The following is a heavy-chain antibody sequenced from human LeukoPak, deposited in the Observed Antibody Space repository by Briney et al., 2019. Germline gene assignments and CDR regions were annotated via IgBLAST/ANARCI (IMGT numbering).Heavy chain of an antibody. CDR3: ERDSYQIGARWMVGGGFDY. V-gene: IGHV3-30*01. CDR2: ISYDGSNK. Sequence: GRSLRLSCAASGFTFSSYAMHWVRQAPGEGLEWVAVISYDGSNKYYADSVKGRFTISRDNSKNTLYLQMNSLRAEDTAVYYCERDSYQIGARWMVGGGFDYWGQGTLVTVSS. D-gene: IGHD3-10*01. CDR1: GFTFSSYA. J-gene: IGHJ4*02.